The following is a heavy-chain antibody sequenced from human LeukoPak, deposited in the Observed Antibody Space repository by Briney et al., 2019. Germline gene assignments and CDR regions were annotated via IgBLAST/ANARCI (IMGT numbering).Heavy chain of an antibody. J-gene: IGHJ5*02. D-gene: IGHD2-15*01. Sequence: SETLSLTCTASGASISSYYRSWIRQPARKGLEWIGRSYSIGSTNYNPSLKSRVTMSVDTSKNHFSLKLSSVTAADTAVYYCARLLYCSGGSCYGGSWFDPWGQGTLVTVSS. CDR3: ARLLYCSGGSCYGGSWFDP. V-gene: IGHV4-4*07. CDR1: GASISSYY. CDR2: SYSIGST.